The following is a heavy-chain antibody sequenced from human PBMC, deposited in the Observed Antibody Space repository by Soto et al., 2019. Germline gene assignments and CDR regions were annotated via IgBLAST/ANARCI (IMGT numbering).Heavy chain of an antibody. J-gene: IGHJ4*02. Sequence: SETLSLTCTFSGGSISSYYWSWIRQPPGKGLEWIGYIYYSGSTNYNPSLKSRVTISVDTSKNKFSLKLSSVTAADTAVYYCARDHPHSYCVYDLDYWGQGTPVTVSS. CDR1: GGSISSYY. CDR3: ARDHPHSYCVYDLDY. V-gene: IGHV4-59*01. D-gene: IGHD5-12*01. CDR2: IYYSGST.